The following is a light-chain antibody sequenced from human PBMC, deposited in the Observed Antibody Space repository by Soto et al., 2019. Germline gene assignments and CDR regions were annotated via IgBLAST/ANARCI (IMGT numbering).Light chain of an antibody. J-gene: IGLJ1*01. CDR1: SSDVGGYNY. CDR2: EVS. Sequence: QSPLTQPPSASGSPGQSVTISCIGTSSDVGGYNYVSWYQQHPGKAPKLMIYEVSKRPSGVPDRFSGSKSGNTASLTDSGLQAEDEADYYCSSFAGSINYGFGTGTKVTVL. V-gene: IGLV2-8*01. CDR3: SSFAGSINYG.